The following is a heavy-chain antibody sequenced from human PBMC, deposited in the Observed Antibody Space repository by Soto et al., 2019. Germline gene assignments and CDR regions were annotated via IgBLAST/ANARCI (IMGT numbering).Heavy chain of an antibody. CDR1: GFTFSSYA. D-gene: IGHD3-16*02. V-gene: IGHV3-23*01. J-gene: IGHJ4*02. Sequence: GGSLRLSCAASGFTFSSYAMSWVRQAPGKGLEWVSAISGSGGSTYYADSVKGRFTISRDNSKNTLYLQMNSLRAEDTAVYYSAKVPTVYDYVWGSYRTDYWGQGTLVTVSS. CDR2: ISGSGGST. CDR3: AKVPTVYDYVWGSYRTDY.